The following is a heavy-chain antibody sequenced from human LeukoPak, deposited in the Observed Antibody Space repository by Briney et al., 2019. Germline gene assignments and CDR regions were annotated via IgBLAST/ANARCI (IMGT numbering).Heavy chain of an antibody. CDR3: AREGRFWSGYGLDY. V-gene: IGHV4-30-4*08. D-gene: IGHD3-3*01. CDR1: GGSISSGDYY. J-gene: IGHJ4*02. CDR2: IYYSGST. Sequence: SQTLSLTCTVSGGSISSGDYYWSWIRQPPGKGLEWIGYIYYSGSTYYNPSLKSRVNISVDTSKNQFSLKLSSVTAADTAVYYCAREGRFWSGYGLDYWGQGTLVTVSS.